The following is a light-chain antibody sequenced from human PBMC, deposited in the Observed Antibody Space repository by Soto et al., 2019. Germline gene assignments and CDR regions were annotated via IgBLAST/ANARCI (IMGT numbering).Light chain of an antibody. Sequence: VVLTQSPATLSLSPGERATLSCRASQSISEFLAWYQQKPGQAPRLLIYDASNRATGTPARFSGSGSGTEFTLTIKSLQSEDFAVYYCKQYNNWPRTFGQGTKVDIK. CDR3: KQYNNWPRT. CDR2: DAS. V-gene: IGKV3-11*01. CDR1: QSISEF. J-gene: IGKJ1*01.